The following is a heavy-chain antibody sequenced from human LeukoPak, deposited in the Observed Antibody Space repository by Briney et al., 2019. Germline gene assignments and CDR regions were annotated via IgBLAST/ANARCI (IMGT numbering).Heavy chain of an antibody. CDR3: ARSPIYCSGGSCYSGWFDP. J-gene: IGHJ5*02. CDR2: IYYSGST. CDR1: GGSFSNYY. Sequence: SETLSLTCAVFGGSFSNYYLHWIRQPPGKGLEWIGYIYYSGSTNYNPSLKSRVTISVDTSKNQFSLKLSSVTAADTAVYYCARSPIYCSGGSCYSGWFDPWGQGTLVTVSS. D-gene: IGHD2-15*01. V-gene: IGHV4-59*08.